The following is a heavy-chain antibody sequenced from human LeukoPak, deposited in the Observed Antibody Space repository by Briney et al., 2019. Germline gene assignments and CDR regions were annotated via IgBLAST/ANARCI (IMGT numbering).Heavy chain of an antibody. V-gene: IGHV4-59*01. CDR3: AREDPLIT. CDR1: GASISSNY. Sequence: SETLSLTCSVSGASISSNYWSWIRQTPGKGLEWIGYINYSGSTNYNPSLKSRVTISIDTSKNQFSLKLSSVTAADTAVCYCAREDPLITWGQGTLVTVSS. J-gene: IGHJ5*02. CDR2: INYSGST. D-gene: IGHD3-16*01.